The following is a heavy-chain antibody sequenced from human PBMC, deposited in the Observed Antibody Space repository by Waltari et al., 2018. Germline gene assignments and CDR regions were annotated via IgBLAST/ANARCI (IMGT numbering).Heavy chain of an antibody. CDR2: IIPIFGTA. D-gene: IGHD3-22*01. CDR3: ARDHDYYDSSGYYCPDAFDI. Sequence: QVQLVQSGAEVKKPGSSVKVSCKASGGSFSSYAISWVRQAPGQGLEWMGRIIPIFGTANYAQKFQGRVTITADKSTSTAYMELSSLRSEDTAVYYCARDHDYYDSSGYYCPDAFDIWGQGTMVTVSS. V-gene: IGHV1-69*08. J-gene: IGHJ3*02. CDR1: GGSFSSYA.